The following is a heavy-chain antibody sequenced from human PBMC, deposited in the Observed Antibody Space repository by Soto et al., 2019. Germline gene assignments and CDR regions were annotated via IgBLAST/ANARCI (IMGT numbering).Heavy chain of an antibody. D-gene: IGHD1-26*01. V-gene: IGHV1-69*13. Sequence: ASVNVSCKSSGGTFSSCSISWVRRAPGQGLECMGGIIPIFGTANYAQKFQGRVTITADESTSTAYMELSSLRSEDTAVYYCARYGVVGRGMDVWGQGTTVTVSS. CDR3: ARYGVVGRGMDV. CDR2: IIPIFGTA. J-gene: IGHJ6*02. CDR1: GGTFSSCS.